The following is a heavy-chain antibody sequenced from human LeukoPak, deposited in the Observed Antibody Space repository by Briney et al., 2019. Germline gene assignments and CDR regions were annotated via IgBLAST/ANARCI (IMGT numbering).Heavy chain of an antibody. CDR2: INHSGST. Sequence: SETLSPTCAVYGGSFSGYYWSWIRQPPGKGLEWIGEINHSGSTNYNPSLKSRVTISVDTSKNQFSLKLSSVTAADTAVYYCATSKYQLLLDAFDIWGQGTMVTVSS. V-gene: IGHV4-34*01. CDR3: ATSKYQLLLDAFDI. J-gene: IGHJ3*02. D-gene: IGHD2-2*01. CDR1: GGSFSGYY.